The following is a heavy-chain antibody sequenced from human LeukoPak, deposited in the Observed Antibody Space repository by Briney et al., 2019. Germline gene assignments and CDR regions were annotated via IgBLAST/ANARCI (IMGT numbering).Heavy chain of an antibody. V-gene: IGHV4-59*01. CDR2: NYYSGST. D-gene: IGHD1-1*01. CDR3: ARNEQDWFDP. J-gene: IGHJ5*02. CDR1: GGSISSYY. Sequence: SETLSLTCTVSGGSISSYYWSWIRQPPGKGLEWIGYNYYSGSTNYNPSLKSRVTISVDTSKNQFSLKLSTVTAADTAVYYCARNEQDWFDPWGQGTLVTVSS.